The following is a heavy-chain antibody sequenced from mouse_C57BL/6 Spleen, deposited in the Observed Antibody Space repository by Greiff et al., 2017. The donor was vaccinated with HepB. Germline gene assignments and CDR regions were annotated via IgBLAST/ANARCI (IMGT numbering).Heavy chain of an antibody. V-gene: IGHV1-26*01. Sequence: EVQLQQSGPELVKPGASVKISCKASGYTFTDYYMNWVKQSHGKSLEWIGDINPNNGGTSYNQKFKGKATLTVDKSSSTAYMELRSLTSEDSAVYYCARGDYGPYYYAKDYWGQGTSVTVSS. CDR3: ARGDYGPYYYAKDY. CDR1: GYTFTDYY. D-gene: IGHD1-1*02. J-gene: IGHJ4*01. CDR2: INPNNGGT.